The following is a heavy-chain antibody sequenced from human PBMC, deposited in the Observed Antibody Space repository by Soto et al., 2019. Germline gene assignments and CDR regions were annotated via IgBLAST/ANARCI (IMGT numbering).Heavy chain of an antibody. CDR1: GYTLTELS. J-gene: IGHJ4*02. Sequence: ASVKVSCKVSGYTLTELSMHWVRQVPGKGLEWMGGFDPEDGETIYAQKFQGRVTMTEDTSTDTAYMELSSLRSEDTAVYYCATTHQKQLTRRGYFDYWGQGTLVTVSS. CDR2: FDPEDGET. D-gene: IGHD1-1*01. V-gene: IGHV1-24*01. CDR3: ATTHQKQLTRRGYFDY.